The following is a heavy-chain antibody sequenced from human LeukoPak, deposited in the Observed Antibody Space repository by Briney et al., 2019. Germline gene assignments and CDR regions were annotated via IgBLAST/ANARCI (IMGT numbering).Heavy chain of an antibody. CDR2: ISSSSSYI. D-gene: IGHD6-6*01. Sequence: GGSLRLSCAASGFTFSSYSMNWVRQAPGKGLEWVSSISSSSSYIYYADSVKGRFTISRDNAKNLLYLQMNSLRAEDTAVYYCARRLPSSSSYGVYDFWGQGTLVTVSS. V-gene: IGHV3-21*01. CDR1: GFTFSSYS. J-gene: IGHJ4*02. CDR3: ARRLPSSSSYGVYDF.